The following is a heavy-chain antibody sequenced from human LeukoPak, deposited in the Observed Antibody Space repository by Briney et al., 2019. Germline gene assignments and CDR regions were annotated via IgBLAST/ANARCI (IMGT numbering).Heavy chain of an antibody. V-gene: IGHV1-18*01. CDR1: GGTFSSYA. D-gene: IGHD2-15*01. Sequence: ASVKVSCKASGGTFSSYAISWVRQAPGQGLEWMGWISAYNGNTNYAQKLQGRVTMTTDTSTSTAYMELRSLRSDDTAVYYCARVGYCSGGSCYGWFDPWGQGTLVTVSS. CDR3: ARVGYCSGGSCYGWFDP. CDR2: ISAYNGNT. J-gene: IGHJ5*02.